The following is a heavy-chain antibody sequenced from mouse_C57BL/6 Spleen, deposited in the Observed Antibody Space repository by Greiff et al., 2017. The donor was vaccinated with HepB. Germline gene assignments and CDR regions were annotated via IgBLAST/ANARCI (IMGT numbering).Heavy chain of an antibody. J-gene: IGHJ4*01. D-gene: IGHD2-3*01. Sequence: EVQLVESGGGLVKPGGSLKLSCAASGFTFSDYGMHWVRQAPEKGLEWVAYISSGSSNIYYADTVKGRFTISRDNAKNTLFLQMTSLRSEDTAMYYCARRWLLHYYAMDYWGQGTSVTVSS. V-gene: IGHV5-17*01. CDR3: ARRWLLHYYAMDY. CDR2: ISSGSSNI. CDR1: GFTFSDYG.